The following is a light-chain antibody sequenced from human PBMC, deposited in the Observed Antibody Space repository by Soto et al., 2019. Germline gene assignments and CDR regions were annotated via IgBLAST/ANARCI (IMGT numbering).Light chain of an antibody. J-gene: IGLJ1*01. V-gene: IGLV2-8*01. CDR1: SSDVGDYNY. CDR2: EVS. Sequence: QSALTQPPSASGSPGQSVTISCTGTSSDVGDYNYVSCYQQHPGKAPKLMIYEVSKRPSGVPDRFSGSKSGNTASLTVSGLQAEDEADYYCSSYAGSLYVFGTGTKVTVL. CDR3: SSYAGSLYV.